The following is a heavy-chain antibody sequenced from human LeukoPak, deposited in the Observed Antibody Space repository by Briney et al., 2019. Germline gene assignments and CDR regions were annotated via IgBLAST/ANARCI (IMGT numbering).Heavy chain of an antibody. Sequence: GASVKVSCKASGYTFTGYYMHWVRQAPGQGLEWMGWINPNSGGTNYAQKFQGRVTMTRDTSISTAYMELSRLRSDDTAVYYCARDRPDSSGYYMDYWGQGTLVTVSS. J-gene: IGHJ4*02. CDR2: INPNSGGT. CDR3: ARDRPDSSGYYMDY. V-gene: IGHV1-2*02. CDR1: GYTFTGYY. D-gene: IGHD3-22*01.